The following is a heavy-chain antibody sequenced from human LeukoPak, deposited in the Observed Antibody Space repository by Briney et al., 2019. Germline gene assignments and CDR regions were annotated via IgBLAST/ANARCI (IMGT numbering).Heavy chain of an antibody. J-gene: IGHJ4*02. CDR3: TRHYFSD. V-gene: IGHV3-7*05. D-gene: IGHD2-15*01. Sequence: GSLRLSCVASGFTFSSYWMSWVRQAPGKGLEWVANIKEEGSGKYYVDSVTGRFTISRDNAKNSLYLQMNSLRAEDTAVYYCTRHYFSDWGQGTLVTVSS. CDR2: IKEEGSGK. CDR1: GFTFSSYW.